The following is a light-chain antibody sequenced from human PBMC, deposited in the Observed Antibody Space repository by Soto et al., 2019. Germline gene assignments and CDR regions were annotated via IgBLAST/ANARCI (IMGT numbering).Light chain of an antibody. CDR1: QSVSSY. J-gene: IGKJ2*01. CDR2: DAS. V-gene: IGKV3-11*01. CDR3: QQRTNWPPYT. Sequence: EIVLTQSPATLSLSPGERATLSSSASQSVSSYLAWYQQKPGQAPRLLIYDASNRATGIPARFSGSGSGTVFTLTISSLEPEDFAVYYCQQRTNWPPYTFGQGTKLEIK.